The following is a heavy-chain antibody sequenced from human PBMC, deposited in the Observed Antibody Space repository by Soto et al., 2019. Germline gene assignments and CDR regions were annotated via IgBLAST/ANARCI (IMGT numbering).Heavy chain of an antibody. Sequence: SAKVPCQASGFTFTKCGVQWVRQARGRRLEWVGWIVVGSGNPHYAQKFQERVTITRDMSTSTAYMELSSLSSEDTAVYYCAASYYYSWRGEGGYYYYGMDVWGQGTTVNVSS. D-gene: IGHD3-3*01. CDR2: IVVGSGNP. CDR1: GFTFTKCG. CDR3: AASYYYSWRGEGGYYYYGMDV. V-gene: IGHV1-58*01. J-gene: IGHJ6*02.